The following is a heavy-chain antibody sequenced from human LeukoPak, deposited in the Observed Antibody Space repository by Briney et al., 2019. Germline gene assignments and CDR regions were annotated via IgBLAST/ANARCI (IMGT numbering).Heavy chain of an antibody. V-gene: IGHV3-21*04. CDR2: ISGSGGAT. CDR3: ASALYCGGDCYSSANYYYYYMDV. D-gene: IGHD2-21*02. CDR1: GFTFSSYS. Sequence: GGFLRLSCAASGFTFSSYSMNWVRQVPGKGLEWVSAISGSGGATYYADSVKGRFTISRDNAKNSLYLQMNSLRAEDTALYYCASALYCGGDCYSSANYYYYYMDVWGKGTTVTVSS. J-gene: IGHJ6*03.